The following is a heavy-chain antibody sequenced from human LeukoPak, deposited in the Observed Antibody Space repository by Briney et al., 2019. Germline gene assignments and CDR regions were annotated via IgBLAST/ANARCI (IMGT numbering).Heavy chain of an antibody. CDR3: AKVYSSSWFDENWFDP. CDR2: INAGNGNT. V-gene: IGHV1-3*01. D-gene: IGHD6-13*01. Sequence: RASVKVSCKASGYTFTSYAMHWVRQAPGQRLEWMGWINAGNGNTKYSQKFQGRVTITRDTSASTAYMELSSLRSEDTAVYYCAKVYSSSWFDENWFDPWGQGTLVTVSS. CDR1: GYTFTSYA. J-gene: IGHJ5*02.